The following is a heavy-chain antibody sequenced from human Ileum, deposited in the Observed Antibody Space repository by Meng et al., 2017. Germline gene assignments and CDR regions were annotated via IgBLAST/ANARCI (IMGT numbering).Heavy chain of an antibody. J-gene: IGHJ5*02. D-gene: IGHD3-10*01. V-gene: IGHV4-4*02. CDR1: GGSISNGKW. CDR3: ATYGSGFTPPLDP. CDR2: ISQSGTT. Sequence: QVQLQESGPGLVKPSGTLSLTFAVSGGSISNGKWWSWVRQPPGKGLGWIGEISQSGTTNYYPSLNSRVSISLDKANNHLSLTLTSVTAADTAVYYCATYGSGFTPPLDPWGQGILVTVSS.